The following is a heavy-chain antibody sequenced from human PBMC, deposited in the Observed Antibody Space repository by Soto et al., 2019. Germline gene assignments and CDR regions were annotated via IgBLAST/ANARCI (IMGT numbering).Heavy chain of an antibody. CDR3: ASEGAAPYYYSGMDV. CDR1: GGSISSGGYF. J-gene: IGHJ6*02. D-gene: IGHD6-6*01. CDR2: IYYSGST. V-gene: IGHV4-31*03. Sequence: QVQLQESGPGLVKPSQTLSLTCTVSGGSISSGGYFWSWIRQHPGKGLEWIGFIYYSGSTYYNPSLKSRVTISVDTSKNQFSLKLSSVTAADTAVYYCASEGAAPYYYSGMDVWGQGTTVTVSS.